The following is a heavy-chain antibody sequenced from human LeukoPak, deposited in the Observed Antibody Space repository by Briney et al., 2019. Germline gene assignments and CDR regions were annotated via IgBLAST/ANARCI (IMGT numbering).Heavy chain of an antibody. Sequence: SETLSLTCAVYSGSFSGYYWSWIRQPPGKGLEWIGEINHSGSTNYNPSLKSRVTISVDTSKNQFSLKLSSVTAADTAVYYCARGRWGYDILTGYFGYWGQGTLVTVSS. V-gene: IGHV4-34*01. D-gene: IGHD3-9*01. CDR1: SGSFSGYY. CDR3: ARGRWGYDILTGYFGY. J-gene: IGHJ4*02. CDR2: INHSGST.